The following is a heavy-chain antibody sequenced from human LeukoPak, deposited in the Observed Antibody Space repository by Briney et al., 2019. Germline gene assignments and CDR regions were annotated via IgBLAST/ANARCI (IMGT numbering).Heavy chain of an antibody. Sequence: ASVKVSCKASGYTFTGYYIHWVRQVPGQGLEWMGWINPNTGGAKYAPKFQGRVSMTRDTSISTVYMGPSRLTSDDTALYYCAKGRVVAGTKSLMYHWLDPWGQGTLVTVSS. CDR3: AKGRVVAGTKSLMYHWLDP. D-gene: IGHD6-19*01. CDR2: INPNTGGA. V-gene: IGHV1-2*02. J-gene: IGHJ5*02. CDR1: GYTFTGYY.